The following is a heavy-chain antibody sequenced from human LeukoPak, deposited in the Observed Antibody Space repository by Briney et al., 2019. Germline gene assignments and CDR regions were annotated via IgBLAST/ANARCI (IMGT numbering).Heavy chain of an antibody. V-gene: IGHV1-69*13. D-gene: IGHD6-13*01. CDR3: AIIPGIAAAADY. CDR2: IIPIFGTA. CDR1: GGTFSSYA. J-gene: IGHJ4*02. Sequence: SVKVSCKASGGTFSSYAISWVRQAPGQGLEWMGGIIPIFGTANYAQKFRGRVTITADESASTAYMELSSLRSEDTAVYYCAIIPGIAAAADYWGQGTLVTVSS.